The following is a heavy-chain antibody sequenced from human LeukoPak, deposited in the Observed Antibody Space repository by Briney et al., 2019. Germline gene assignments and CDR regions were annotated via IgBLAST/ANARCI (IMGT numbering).Heavy chain of an antibody. J-gene: IGHJ4*02. D-gene: IGHD5-18*01. Sequence: GGSLRFSCVASGLTFSYYAMNWVRQAPGKGLEWIAAVGGTDGNTYYAGSVKGRFTISRDNSKNTLYLQMNSLRADDTALYFCAKYKDTAMALFDYWGQGTLVTVSS. CDR3: AKYKDTAMALFDY. CDR2: VGGTDGNT. V-gene: IGHV3-23*01. CDR1: GLTFSYYA.